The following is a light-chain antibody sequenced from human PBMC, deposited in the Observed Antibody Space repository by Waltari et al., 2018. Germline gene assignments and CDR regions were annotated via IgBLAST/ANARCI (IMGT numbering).Light chain of an antibody. CDR1: SREAGDYDY. CDR2: HLN. V-gene: IGLV2-11*01. CDR3: CSYAGSDTS. J-gene: IGLJ2*01. Sequence: QSALTQPRSVSGSPGQSVTITCPGISREAGDYDYVSWYRQYPGKAPELMIYHLNERPSGVPDRFSGSKSGNTATLTISGLHTEDEAHYYCCSYAGSDTSFGGGTKVTVL.